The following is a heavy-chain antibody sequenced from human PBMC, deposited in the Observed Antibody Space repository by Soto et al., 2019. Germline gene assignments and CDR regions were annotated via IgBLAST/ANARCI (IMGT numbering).Heavy chain of an antibody. Sequence: SETLSLTCTVSGGSISSGGYYWSWIRQHPGKGLEWIGYIYYSGSTYYNPSLKSRVTISVDTSKNQFSLKLGSVTAADTAVYYCARDSPVLLGIAARRRAFDIWGQGTMVTVS. CDR3: ARDSPVLLGIAARRRAFDI. CDR1: GGSISSGGYY. CDR2: IYYSGST. D-gene: IGHD6-6*01. V-gene: IGHV4-31*03. J-gene: IGHJ3*02.